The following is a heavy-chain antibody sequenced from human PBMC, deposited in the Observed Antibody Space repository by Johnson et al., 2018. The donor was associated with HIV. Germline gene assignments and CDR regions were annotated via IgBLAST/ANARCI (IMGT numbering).Heavy chain of an antibody. CDR3: AKGEAQEGWIQLGSYAFDF. Sequence: VQLVESGGGLVQPGGSLRLSCAASGFTVSSNYMYWVRQAPGKGLEWVAFIQNDGTNKYYADFVKGRFTISRDNSRNTVYLQMSNLRTEETAVYYCAKGEAQEGWIQLGSYAFDFWGRGTMVTVSS. J-gene: IGHJ3*01. CDR2: IQNDGTNK. D-gene: IGHD5-18*01. V-gene: IGHV3-30*02. CDR1: GFTVSSNY.